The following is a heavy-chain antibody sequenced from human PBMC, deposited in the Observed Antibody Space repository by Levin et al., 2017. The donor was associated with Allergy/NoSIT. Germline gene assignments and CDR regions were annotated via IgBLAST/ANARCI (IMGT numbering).Heavy chain of an antibody. J-gene: IGHJ1*01. CDR3: ARVFLEGDSSSWYAVHFQH. V-gene: IGHV1-2*06. CDR1: GYTFTGYY. D-gene: IGHD6-13*01. CDR2: INPNSGGT. Sequence: ASVKVSCKASGYTFTGYYMHWVRQAPGQGLEWMGRINPNSGGTNYAQKFQGRVTMTRDTSISTAYLELSRLRSDDTAVYYCARVFLEGDSSSWYAVHFQHWGQGTLVTVSS.